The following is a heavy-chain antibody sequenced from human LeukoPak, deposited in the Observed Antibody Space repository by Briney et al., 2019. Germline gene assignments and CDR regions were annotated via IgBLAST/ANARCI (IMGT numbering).Heavy chain of an antibody. CDR1: GFTFSSYE. CDR2: ISSSGSTI. D-gene: IGHD2-15*01. Sequence: GGSLRLSCAASGFTFSSYEMNWVRQAPGKGLEWVSYISSSGSTIYYADSVKGRFTISRDNAENSLYLQMNSLRAEDTAVYYCARQLYGDYSFDYRGQGILVTVSS. J-gene: IGHJ4*02. CDR3: ARQLYGDYSFDY. V-gene: IGHV3-48*03.